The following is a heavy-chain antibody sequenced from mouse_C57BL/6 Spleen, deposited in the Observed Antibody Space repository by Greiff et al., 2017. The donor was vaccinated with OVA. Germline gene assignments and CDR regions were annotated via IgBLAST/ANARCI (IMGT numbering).Heavy chain of an antibody. V-gene: IGHV1-50*01. CDR3: ARREGLWYFEV. J-gene: IGHJ1*03. CDR2: IDPSDSYT. Sequence: QVQLQQPGAELVKPGASVKLSCKASGYTFTSYWMQWVKQRPGQGLEWIGEIDPSDSYTNYNQKFKGKATLTVAKSYSTAYLQLSSRTSEDSAGYYCARREGLWYFEVWGTGTTGTVSS. CDR1: GYTFTSYW. D-gene: IGHD3-3*01.